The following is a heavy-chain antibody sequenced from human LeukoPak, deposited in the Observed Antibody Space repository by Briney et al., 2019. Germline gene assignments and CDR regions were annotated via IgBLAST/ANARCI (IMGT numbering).Heavy chain of an antibody. D-gene: IGHD2-21*02. CDR3: ARRGVVTATSFDAMDV. J-gene: IGHJ6*03. CDR1: GGSISSYY. V-gene: IGHV4-59*01. Sequence: PSETLSLTCTVTGGSISSYYWRLIRQPPGKGLEWIGYIYYTGSTNYSPSLKSRVTISVDTSKTQFSLRLSSVTTADTAVYYCARRGVVTATSFDAMDVWGNGTTVTVSS. CDR2: IYYTGST.